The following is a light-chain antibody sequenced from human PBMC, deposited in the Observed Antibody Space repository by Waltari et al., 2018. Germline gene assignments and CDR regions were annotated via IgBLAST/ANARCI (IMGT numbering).Light chain of an antibody. J-gene: IGLJ2*01. CDR2: EVN. CDR1: SSDVGGYNY. V-gene: IGLV2-8*01. CDR3: SSSAGSKNLV. Sequence: QSALTQPPSASGSPGQSVTISCTGSSSDVGGYNYVSWYQQNPGKAPKLMIYEVNKRPSGGPYRFSGSKSGNTASLTVSGLQAEDEADYYCSSSAGSKNLVFGGGTKLTVL.